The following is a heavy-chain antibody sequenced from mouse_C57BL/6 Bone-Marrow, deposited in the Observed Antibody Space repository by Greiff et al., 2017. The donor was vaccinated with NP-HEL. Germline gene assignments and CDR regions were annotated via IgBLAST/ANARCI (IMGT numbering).Heavy chain of an antibody. Sequence: EVQLVESGGGLVKPGGSLKLSCAASGFTFSSYAMSWVRQTPEKRLEWVATISDGGSYTYYPDNVKGRFTISRDNAKNNLYLQMSHLKSEDTAMYYCARDKEAYWGQGTLVTVSA. CDR2: ISDGGSYT. CDR3: ARDKEAY. V-gene: IGHV5-4*01. CDR1: GFTFSSYA. J-gene: IGHJ3*01. D-gene: IGHD1-3*01.